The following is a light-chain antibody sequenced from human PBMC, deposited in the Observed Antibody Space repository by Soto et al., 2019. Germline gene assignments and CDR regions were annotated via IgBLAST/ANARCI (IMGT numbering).Light chain of an antibody. V-gene: IGKV3-20*01. CDR2: GAS. Sequence: ELVLTQSPGTLSLSPGERATLSCRASQSVSSTYLAWYQQKPGQAPRLLIYGASSRATGIPDRFSGSGSGTDFTLTISRLEPEDFAVYYCQQYSSSACTFGQGTKVEIK. CDR1: QSVSSTY. CDR3: QQYSSSACT. J-gene: IGKJ1*01.